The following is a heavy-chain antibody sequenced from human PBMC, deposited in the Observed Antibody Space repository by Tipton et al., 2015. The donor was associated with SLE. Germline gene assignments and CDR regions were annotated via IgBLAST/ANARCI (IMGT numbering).Heavy chain of an antibody. Sequence: TLSLTCTVSGGSIRSGDYYWSCVRQHPGKGLEWIGYIHDSGATFYNPSLRSRSAISVDTSQNQFSLRLTSATAADTAIYYCARHPGASFDFWGQGILVTVSS. CDR3: ARHPGASFDF. CDR1: GGSIRSGDYY. CDR2: IHDSGAT. J-gene: IGHJ4*02. V-gene: IGHV4-31*03.